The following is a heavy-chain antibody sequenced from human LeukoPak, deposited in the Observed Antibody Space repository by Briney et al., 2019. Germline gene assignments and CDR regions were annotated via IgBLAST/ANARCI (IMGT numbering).Heavy chain of an antibody. D-gene: IGHD6-13*01. CDR1: GYSFTSYW. V-gene: IGHV5-51*01. CDR2: IYPGDSDT. Sequence: GESLKISCKGSGYSFTSYWIGWVRQMPGKGLEWMGIIYPGDSDTRYSPSFQGQVTISADKSISTAYLQWSSLKDSDTAMYYCARSKGIAAAGTSYYYYYMDVWGKGTTVTVSS. CDR3: ARSKGIAAAGTSYYYYYMDV. J-gene: IGHJ6*03.